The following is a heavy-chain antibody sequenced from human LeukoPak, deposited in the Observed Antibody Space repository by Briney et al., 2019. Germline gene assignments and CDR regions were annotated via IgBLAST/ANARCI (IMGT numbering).Heavy chain of an antibody. J-gene: IGHJ4*02. CDR3: ARDGPYYYDSSGLSYFDY. D-gene: IGHD3-22*01. CDR2: ISSSGSTI. V-gene: IGHV3-11*01. Sequence: GGSLRLSCAASGFTFSDYYMSWIRQTPGKGLEWVSYISSSGSTIYYADSVKGRFTISRDNAKNSLYLQMNSLRAEDTAVYYCARDGPYYYDSSGLSYFDYWGRGTLVTVSS. CDR1: GFTFSDYY.